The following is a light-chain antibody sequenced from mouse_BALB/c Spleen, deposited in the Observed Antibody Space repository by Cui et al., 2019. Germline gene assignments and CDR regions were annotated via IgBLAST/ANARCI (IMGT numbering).Light chain of an antibody. CDR2: GAS. J-gene: IGKJ2*01. Sequence: NIVMTQSPKSMSMSVGERVTLSCKASENVGTYVSWYQQKPEQSPKLLKYGASNRYTGVPDRFTGSGSATDFTLTISSVQAEDLADYHCGQSYSYPYTFGGGTKLEIK. CDR3: GQSYSYPYT. V-gene: IGKV6-20*01. CDR1: ENVGTY.